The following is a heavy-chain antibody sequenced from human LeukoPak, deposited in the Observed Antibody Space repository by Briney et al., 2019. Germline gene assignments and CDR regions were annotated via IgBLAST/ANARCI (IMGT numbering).Heavy chain of an antibody. CDR3: ARDLAVAGYGMDV. CDR1: GFTFSDYY. CDR2: IRSSGSAI. Sequence: GGSLRLSCAAPGFTFSDYYMSWIRQTPGKGLEWVSYIRSSGSAIYYADSVKGRFTISRDNAKNSLFLQMNSLRAEDTAVYYCARDLAVAGYGMDVWGQGTTVTVSS. V-gene: IGHV3-11*01. J-gene: IGHJ6*02. D-gene: IGHD6-19*01.